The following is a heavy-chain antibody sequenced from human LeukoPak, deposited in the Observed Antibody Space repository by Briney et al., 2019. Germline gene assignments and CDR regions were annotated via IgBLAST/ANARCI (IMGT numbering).Heavy chain of an antibody. CDR1: GFPTSSYW. V-gene: IGHV3-7*01. CDR2: IKHDSSET. Sequence: PGGSLRLSCAASGFPTSSYWMSWVRQVPGKGLESVAHIKHDSSETYYVDTVRGRFIISRDNAKNSLYLQMNSLRVADTAVYHCARGPTDFDASDIWGHGTLVTVSS. CDR3: ARGPTDFDASDI. J-gene: IGHJ3*02.